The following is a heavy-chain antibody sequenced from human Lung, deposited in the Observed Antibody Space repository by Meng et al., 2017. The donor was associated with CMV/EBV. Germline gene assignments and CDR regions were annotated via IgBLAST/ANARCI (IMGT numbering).Heavy chain of an antibody. D-gene: IGHD3-10*01. CDR1: GFTFSSYE. Sequence: SXAASGFTFSSYEMNWVRQAPGKGLEWVSYISSSGSTIYYADSVKGRFTISRDNAKNSLYLQMNSLRAEETAVYYCARVPRSRYYYYGMDVWGQGXTVTVSS. CDR2: ISSSGSTI. CDR3: ARVPRSRYYYYGMDV. V-gene: IGHV3-48*03. J-gene: IGHJ6*02.